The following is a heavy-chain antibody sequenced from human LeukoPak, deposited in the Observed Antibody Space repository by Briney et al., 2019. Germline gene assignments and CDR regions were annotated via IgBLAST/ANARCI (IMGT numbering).Heavy chain of an antibody. CDR2: IYYSGST. D-gene: IGHD3-16*01. CDR3: ARWGRTLTNWFDP. V-gene: IGHV4-39*01. Sequence: SETLSLTCAVYGGSFSTYYWGWIRQPPGKGLEWIGSIYYSGSTYYNPSLKSRVTISVDTSKNQFSLKLSSVTAADTAVYYCARWGRTLTNWFDPWGQGTLVTVSS. J-gene: IGHJ5*02. CDR1: GGSFSTYY.